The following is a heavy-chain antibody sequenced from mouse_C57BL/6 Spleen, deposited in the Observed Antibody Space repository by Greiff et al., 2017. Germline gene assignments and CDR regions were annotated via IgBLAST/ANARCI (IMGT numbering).Heavy chain of an antibody. CDR2: ISYDGSN. V-gene: IGHV3-6*01. CDR1: GYSITSGYY. CDR3: AKAVVEGGYFDV. Sequence: EVQLQESGPGLVKPSQSLSLTCSVTGYSITSGYYWNWIRQFPGNKLEWMGYISYDGSNNYNPSLKNRISITRDTSKNQFFLKLNSVTTEDTATYYCAKAVVEGGYFDVWGTGTTVTVSS. D-gene: IGHD1-1*01. J-gene: IGHJ1*03.